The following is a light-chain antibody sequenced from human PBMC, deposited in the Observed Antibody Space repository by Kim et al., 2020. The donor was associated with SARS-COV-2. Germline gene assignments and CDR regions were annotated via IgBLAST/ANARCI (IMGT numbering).Light chain of an antibody. Sequence: GRSVTISCDGTSSDIGPLNYVSWYQQHPGKPPKLVISDVNNRPSGVSDRFSGSKSDNTASLSIFGLQTEDEADYYCSSYTTDSTLVFGGGTKVTVL. CDR1: SSDIGPLNY. CDR2: DVN. CDR3: SSYTTDSTLV. V-gene: IGLV2-14*03. J-gene: IGLJ1*01.